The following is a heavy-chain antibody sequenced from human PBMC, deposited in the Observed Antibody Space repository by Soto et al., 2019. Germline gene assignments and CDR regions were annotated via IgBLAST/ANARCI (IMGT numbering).Heavy chain of an antibody. CDR3: ARAPSYYYDSSGYYSWFDP. D-gene: IGHD3-22*01. V-gene: IGHV4-59*01. CDR2: IYYSGST. CDR1: GGSISSYY. Sequence: SETLSLTCTVSGGSISSYYWSWIRQPPGKGLEWIGYIYYSGSTNYNPSLKSRVTISVDTPKNQFSLKLSSVTAADTAVYYCARAPSYYYDSSGYYSWFDPWGQGTLVTVSS. J-gene: IGHJ5*02.